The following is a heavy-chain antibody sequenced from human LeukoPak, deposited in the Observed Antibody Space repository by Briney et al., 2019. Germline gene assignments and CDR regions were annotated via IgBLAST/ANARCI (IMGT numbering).Heavy chain of an antibody. D-gene: IGHD2-2*01. CDR3: ARDASDIVVVPAAVGPFDL. Sequence: SCKASGGTFSSYAMYWVRRTPGKGLEYVSVISGNGVSTHYATSVKGRFTISRDNSKNTLYLQMGSLRAEDMAVYYCARDASDIVVVPAAVGPFDLWGQGTLVTVSS. CDR1: GGTFSSYA. CDR2: ISGNGVST. J-gene: IGHJ4*02. V-gene: IGHV3-64*01.